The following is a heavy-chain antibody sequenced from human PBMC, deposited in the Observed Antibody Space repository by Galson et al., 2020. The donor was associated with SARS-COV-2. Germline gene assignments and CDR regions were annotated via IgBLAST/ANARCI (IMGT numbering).Heavy chain of an antibody. Sequence: ASVKVSCKASGYTFTSYYMHWVRQAPGQGLEWMGIINPSGGSTSYAQKFQGRVTMTRDTSTSTVYMELSSLRSEDTAVYSCAREGSMVRGVIIWDYYYYYGMDVWGQGTTVTVSS. CDR3: AREGSMVRGVIIWDYYYYYGMDV. CDR2: INPSGGST. D-gene: IGHD3-10*01. V-gene: IGHV1-46*01. J-gene: IGHJ6*02. CDR1: GYTFTSYY.